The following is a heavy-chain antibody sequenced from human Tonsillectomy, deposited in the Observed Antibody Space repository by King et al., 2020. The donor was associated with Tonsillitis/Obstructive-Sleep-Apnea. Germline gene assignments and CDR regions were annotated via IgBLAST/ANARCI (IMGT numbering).Heavy chain of an antibody. J-gene: IGHJ6*02. CDR1: GFTFDDYS. V-gene: IGHV3-43*01. CDR3: AKPDSISSYSYYYGMAV. Sequence: QLVQSGGVVVQPGGSLRLSCAASGFTFDDYSMHWVRQAPGKGLEWVSLISWDGGSTYYADSVKGRFTISRDNSKNSPYLQMNSLRTEDTALYYCAKPDSISSYSYYYGMAVWGQGTTVTVSS. CDR2: ISWDGGST. D-gene: IGHD2-2*01.